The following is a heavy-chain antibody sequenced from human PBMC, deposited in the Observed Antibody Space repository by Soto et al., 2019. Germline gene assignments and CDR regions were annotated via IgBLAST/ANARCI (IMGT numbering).Heavy chain of an antibody. J-gene: IGHJ4*02. CDR3: ARESEDLTSNFDY. Sequence: GGSLRLSCAASGFTFTRYSMNWVRQAPGKGLEWVSSISSTTNYIYYGDSMKGRFTISRDNAKNSLYLEMNSPRAEDTAVYYCARESEDLTSNFDYWGQGTLVTVSS. V-gene: IGHV3-21*06. CDR2: ISSTTNYI. CDR1: GFTFTRYS.